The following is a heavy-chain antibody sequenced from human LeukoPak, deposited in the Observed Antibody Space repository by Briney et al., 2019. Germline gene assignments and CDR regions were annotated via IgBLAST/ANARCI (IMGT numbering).Heavy chain of an antibody. D-gene: IGHD5-18*01. J-gene: IGHJ4*02. CDR2: INPNSGGT. CDR3: ARGDTAMVTFGY. V-gene: IGHV1-2*02. Sequence: ASVKVSCKASGYTFTDYYIHWVRQAPGQGLEWMGWINPNSGGTIYARKFQGRVTMTRDTSISTSYMELSRLRSDDTAVYYCARGDTAMVTFGYWGQGTLVTVSS. CDR1: GYTFTDYY.